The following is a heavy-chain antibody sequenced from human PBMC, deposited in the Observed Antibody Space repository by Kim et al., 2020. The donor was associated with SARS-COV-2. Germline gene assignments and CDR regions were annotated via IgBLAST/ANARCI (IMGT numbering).Heavy chain of an antibody. CDR3: ARLRGYYFDY. V-gene: IGHV4-34*01. Sequence: SETLSLTCAVYGGSFSGYYWSWIRQPPGKGLEWIGEINHSGSTNYNPSLKSRVTISVDTSKNQFSLKLSSVTAADTAVYYCARLRGYYFDYWGQGTLVTVSS. CDR1: GGSFSGYY. D-gene: IGHD3-16*01. J-gene: IGHJ4*02. CDR2: INHSGST.